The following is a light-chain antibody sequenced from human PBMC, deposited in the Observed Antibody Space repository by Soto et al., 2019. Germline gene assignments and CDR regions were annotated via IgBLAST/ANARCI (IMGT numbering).Light chain of an antibody. CDR1: QSVGSF. J-gene: IGKJ5*01. CDR2: DTS. CDR3: QQSNSWPPTFT. Sequence: EIVLTQSPAPLSLSPGESATLSCRASQSVGSFLAWYQQKPGQAPRLLIYDTSIRATGIPARFSGSGSGTDFTLTISSLEPEDFAVYYCQQSNSWPPTFTVGQGTRLENK. V-gene: IGKV3-11*01.